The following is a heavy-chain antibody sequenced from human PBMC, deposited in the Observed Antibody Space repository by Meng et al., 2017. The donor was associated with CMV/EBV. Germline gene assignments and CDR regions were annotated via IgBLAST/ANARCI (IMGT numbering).Heavy chain of an antibody. CDR3: ARDHSGPLSH. CDR2: IYSGGST. D-gene: IGHD1-1*01. V-gene: IGHV3-66*01. CDR1: GFTVSSNY. J-gene: IGHJ4*02. Sequence: EVQLVGFGGGLVQPGGSLGLSCAASGFTVSSNYMSWVRQAPGKGLEWVSVIYSGGSTYYADSVKGRFTISRDNSKNTLYLQMNSLRAEDTAVYYCARDHSGPLSHWGQGTLVTVSS.